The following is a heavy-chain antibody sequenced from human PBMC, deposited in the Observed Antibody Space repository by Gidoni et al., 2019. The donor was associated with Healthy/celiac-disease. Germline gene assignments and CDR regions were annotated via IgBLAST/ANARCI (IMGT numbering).Heavy chain of an antibody. CDR1: WFSLRNRGVG. Sequence: TLTESGPTLVTPTQTLTLTFTFSWFSLRNRGVGVGWIRQPPGMALEWLALIYWDDDKRYSPSLKSRLTITKDTSKNQVVLTMTNMDPVDTATYFCEQKTAYEILTGDYYYYGMDVWGQGTTVTVSS. J-gene: IGHJ6*02. CDR3: EQKTAYEILTGDYYYYGMDV. D-gene: IGHD3-9*01. CDR2: IYWDDDK. V-gene: IGHV2-5*02.